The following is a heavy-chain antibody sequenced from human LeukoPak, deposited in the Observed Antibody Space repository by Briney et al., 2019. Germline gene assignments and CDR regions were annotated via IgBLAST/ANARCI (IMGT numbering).Heavy chain of an antibody. CDR3: AKEGPSRAAYFDY. D-gene: IGHD2-15*01. CDR2: ISYDGSNK. Sequence: GGSLRLSCAASGFTFSSYAMHWVRQAPGKGLEWVAVISYDGSNKYYADSVKGRFTISRDNSKNTLYLQMNSLRAEDTAVYYCAKEGPSRAAYFDYWGQGTLVTVSS. J-gene: IGHJ4*02. CDR1: GFTFSSYA. V-gene: IGHV3-30-3*01.